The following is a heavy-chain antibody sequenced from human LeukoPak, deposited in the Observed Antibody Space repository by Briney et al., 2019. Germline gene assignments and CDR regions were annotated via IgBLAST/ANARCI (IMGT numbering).Heavy chain of an antibody. CDR1: GGSFSGYY. D-gene: IGHD3-22*01. CDR3: ARGLSHYGRGYWDY. J-gene: IGHJ4*02. CDR2: INHSGST. Sequence: SETLSLTCAVYGGSFSGYYWSWIRQPPGKGLEWIGEINHSGSTNYNPSLKSRVTISVDTSKNQFSLKLSSVTAADTAVYYCARGLSHYGRGYWDYGGQGPLVTVSS. V-gene: IGHV4-34*01.